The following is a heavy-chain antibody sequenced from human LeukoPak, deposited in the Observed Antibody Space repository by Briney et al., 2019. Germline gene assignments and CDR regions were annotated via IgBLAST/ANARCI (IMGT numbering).Heavy chain of an antibody. CDR2: INQDGSEK. Sequence: PGGSLRLSCAASGFTFSSYSMNWVRQAPGRGLEWVANINQDGSEKYYVDSVKGRFTISRDNAKNSLYLQINSLRAEDTALYYCARESRYWGQGTLVTVSS. V-gene: IGHV3-7*01. CDR1: GFTFSSYS. CDR3: ARESRY. J-gene: IGHJ4*02.